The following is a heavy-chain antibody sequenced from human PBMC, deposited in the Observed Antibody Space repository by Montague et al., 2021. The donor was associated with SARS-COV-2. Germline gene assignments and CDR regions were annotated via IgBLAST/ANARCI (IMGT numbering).Heavy chain of an antibody. CDR2: IYSSGST. CDR1: GESISGFY. Sequence: SETLSLTCTVSGESISGFYWSWIRQPAGKGLEWIGRIYSSGSTNSNPSLKSRVTISVDTSKNQFSLKLSSVTAADTAVYYCARGSVGTAPAVDIWGRGTMVTVSS. D-gene: IGHD3-3*01. CDR3: ARGSVGTAPAVDI. V-gene: IGHV4-4*07. J-gene: IGHJ3*02.